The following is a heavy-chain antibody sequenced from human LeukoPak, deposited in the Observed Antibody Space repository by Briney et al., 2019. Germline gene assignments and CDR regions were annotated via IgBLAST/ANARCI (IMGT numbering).Heavy chain of an antibody. J-gene: IGHJ3*02. D-gene: IGHD5-24*01. CDR3: AKGFDGYYGFDI. CDR1: GFTFTTYW. CDR2: INQDGIEK. V-gene: IGHV3-7*05. Sequence: GGSLRLSCAASGFTFTTYWMSWVRQAPGKGLEWVANINQDGIEKYYVASVKGRFTISRDNAKNSMYVQMNSLRAEDTAVYYCAKGFDGYYGFDIWGQGTMVTVSS.